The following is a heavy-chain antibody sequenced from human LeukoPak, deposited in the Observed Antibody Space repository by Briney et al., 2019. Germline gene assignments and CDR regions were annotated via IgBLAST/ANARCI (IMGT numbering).Heavy chain of an antibody. Sequence: GGSLRLSCAASGFTFSNYWMTWVRQAPGKGLEWVASIKQDGSEKYYVDSVKGRFSISRDNAKNSLALQMNSLRVEDTAMYFCARRTGTTVTLRRYYYYYMDVWGSGTTVTVSS. V-gene: IGHV3-7*01. J-gene: IGHJ6*03. D-gene: IGHD1-1*01. CDR2: IKQDGSEK. CDR3: ARRTGTTVTLRRYYYYYMDV. CDR1: GFTFSNYW.